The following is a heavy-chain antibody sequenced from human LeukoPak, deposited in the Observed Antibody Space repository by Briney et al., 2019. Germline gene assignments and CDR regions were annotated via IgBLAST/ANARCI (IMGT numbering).Heavy chain of an antibody. Sequence: GTSLRLSCAASGFTFTIYGMHWVRQAPGKGLEWVALITYDGYYKYYSDSVKGRFTISSDTSKNTLYLQMNSLRAEDTAVYYCARDLSPVVRASPMGYWGQGTPVTVSS. J-gene: IGHJ4*02. CDR2: ITYDGYYK. CDR1: GFTFTIYG. V-gene: IGHV3-30*03. CDR3: ARDLSPVVRASPMGY. D-gene: IGHD3-10*01.